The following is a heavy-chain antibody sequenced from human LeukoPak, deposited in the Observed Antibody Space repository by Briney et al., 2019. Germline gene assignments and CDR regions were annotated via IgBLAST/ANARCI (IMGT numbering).Heavy chain of an antibody. CDR1: GFTFDDYA. Sequence: GGSLRLSCAASGFTFDDYAMHWVRQAPGKGLEWVSGISWNSGSIGYADSVKGRFTISRDNAKNSLYLQMNSLRAEDTALYYCAKDLVVAGSYYYYYGMDVWGQGTTVTVSS. CDR2: ISWNSGSI. CDR3: AKDLVVAGSYYYYYGMDV. J-gene: IGHJ6*02. D-gene: IGHD6-19*01. V-gene: IGHV3-9*01.